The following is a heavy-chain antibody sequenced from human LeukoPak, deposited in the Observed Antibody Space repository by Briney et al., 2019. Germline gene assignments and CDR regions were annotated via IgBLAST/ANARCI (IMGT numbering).Heavy chain of an antibody. V-gene: IGHV5-51*01. CDR2: IYPGDSDT. J-gene: IGHJ4*02. D-gene: IGHD3-10*01. CDR1: GYSFTSYW. CDR3: AREEYYYGSGSYNY. Sequence: GESLKISCKGSGYSFTSYWIGWVRQMPGKGLEWMGIIYPGDSDTKYSPSFQGQVTISADKSITTAYLQWSSLKASDTAMYYCAREEYYYGSGSYNYWGQGTLVTVSS.